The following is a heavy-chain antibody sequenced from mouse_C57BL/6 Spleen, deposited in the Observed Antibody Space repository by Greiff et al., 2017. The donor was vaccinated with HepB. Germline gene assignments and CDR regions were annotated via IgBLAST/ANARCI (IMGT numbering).Heavy chain of an antibody. Sequence: EVKLEESGPGLVKPSQSLSLTCSVTGYSITSGYYWNWIRQFPGNKLEWMGYISYDGSNNYNPSLKNRISITRDTSKNQFFLKLNSVTTEDTATYYCARVTVVAYYFDYWGQGTTLTVSS. D-gene: IGHD1-1*01. J-gene: IGHJ2*01. CDR3: ARVTVVAYYFDY. CDR1: GYSITSGYY. CDR2: ISYDGSN. V-gene: IGHV3-6*01.